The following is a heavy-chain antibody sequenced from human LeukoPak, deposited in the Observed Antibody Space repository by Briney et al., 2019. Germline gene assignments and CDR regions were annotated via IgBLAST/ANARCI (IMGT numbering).Heavy chain of an antibody. Sequence: GGSLRLSCAASGFTFSSYAMSWVRQAPGKGLEWVSAISGSGGSTYYADSVKGRFTISRDNSKNTLYLQINSLRADDTATYFCAQGRDSGYYLIDNWGQGTLVTVSS. J-gene: IGHJ4*02. CDR2: ISGSGGST. CDR3: AQGRDSGYYLIDN. V-gene: IGHV3-23*01. CDR1: GFTFSSYA. D-gene: IGHD3-22*01.